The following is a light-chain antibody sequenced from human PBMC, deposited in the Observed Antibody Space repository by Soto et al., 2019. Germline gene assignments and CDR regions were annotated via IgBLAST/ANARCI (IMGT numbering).Light chain of an antibody. Sequence: DIQMTQSPSTLSASVGDRVTITCRASQSISSWLAWYQQKPGKARKLLIYQASSLETGVPSRFSGSASGTDFTLTISSLQPDDFATYFCQQYKSYPYTFGQETKVEIK. CDR3: QQYKSYPYT. CDR2: QAS. V-gene: IGKV1-5*03. CDR1: QSISSW. J-gene: IGKJ2*01.